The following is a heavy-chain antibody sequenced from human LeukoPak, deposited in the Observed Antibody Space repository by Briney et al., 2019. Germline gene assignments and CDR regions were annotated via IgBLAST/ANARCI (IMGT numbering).Heavy chain of an antibody. J-gene: IGHJ5*02. CDR2: ITTYNGNT. V-gene: IGHV1-18*01. CDR1: GYTFRDFG. D-gene: IGHD3-22*01. Sequence: ASVKVSCKASGYTFRDFGISWVRQAPGQGLEWMGWITTYNGNTNYIHKLQGRVTMTRDTSTSTVYMELSSLRSEDTAVYYCARNYYDSGGYYFGGVDPWGQGTLVTVSS. CDR3: ARNYYDSGGYYFGGVDP.